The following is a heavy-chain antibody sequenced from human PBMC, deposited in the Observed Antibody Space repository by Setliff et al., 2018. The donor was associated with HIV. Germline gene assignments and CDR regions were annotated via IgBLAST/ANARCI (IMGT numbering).Heavy chain of an antibody. CDR1: GFTFSSYW. Sequence: PGGSLRLSCAASGFTFSSYWMSWVRQAPGKGLEWVANIKQDGSEKYYVDSVKGRFTISRDNATNSLYLQMNSLRAEDTAVYYCASHFGYCSSTSCEGYWGQGALVTVSS. CDR3: ASHFGYCSSTSCEGY. D-gene: IGHD2-2*01. J-gene: IGHJ4*02. CDR2: IKQDGSEK. V-gene: IGHV3-7*05.